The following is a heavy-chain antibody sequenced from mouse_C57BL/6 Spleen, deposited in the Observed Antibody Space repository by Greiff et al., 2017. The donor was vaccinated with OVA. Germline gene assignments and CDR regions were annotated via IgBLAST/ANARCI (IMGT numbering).Heavy chain of an antibody. V-gene: IGHV1-52*01. D-gene: IGHD1-1*01. CDR1: GYTFTSYW. Sequence: QVQLQQPGAELVRPGSSVKLSCKASGYTFTSYWMHWVKQRPIQGLEWIGNIDPSDSETHYNQKFKDKATLTVDKSSSTAYMQLSSLTSEDSAVYYCARRALRFHYYAMDYWGQGTSVTVSS. CDR2: IDPSDSET. J-gene: IGHJ4*01. CDR3: ARRALRFHYYAMDY.